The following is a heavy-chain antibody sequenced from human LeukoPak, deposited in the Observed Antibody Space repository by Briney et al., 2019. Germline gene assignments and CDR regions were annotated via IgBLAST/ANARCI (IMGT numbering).Heavy chain of an antibody. CDR2: IYYSGST. V-gene: IGHV4-39*01. Sequence: SETLSLTCTVSGGSISSYYWGWIRQPPGKGLEWIGSIYYSGSTYYNPSLKSRVTISVDTSKNQFSLKLNSVTATDTAVYYCARLWILTGYSPHYFDYWGQGTLVTVSS. D-gene: IGHD3-9*01. J-gene: IGHJ4*02. CDR1: GGSISSYY. CDR3: ARLWILTGYSPHYFDY.